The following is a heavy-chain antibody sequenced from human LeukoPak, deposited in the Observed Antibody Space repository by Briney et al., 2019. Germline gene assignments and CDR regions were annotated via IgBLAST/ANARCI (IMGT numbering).Heavy chain of an antibody. CDR2: INHSGST. CDR1: GGSFSGYY. V-gene: IGHV4-34*01. D-gene: IGHD2-2*01. J-gene: IGHJ6*02. Sequence: SETLSLTCAVYGGSFSGYYWSWIRQPPGKGLEWIGEINHSGSTNYNPSLKSRVTISVDTSKNQFSLKLSSVTAADTAVYYCARHLNPRYCSSTSCYQPRALTYPVTSGMDVWGQGTTVTVSS. CDR3: ARHLNPRYCSSTSCYQPRALTYPVTSGMDV.